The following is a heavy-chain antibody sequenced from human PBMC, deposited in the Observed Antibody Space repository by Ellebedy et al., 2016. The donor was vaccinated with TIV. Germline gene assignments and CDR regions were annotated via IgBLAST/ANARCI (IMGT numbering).Heavy chain of an antibody. CDR1: GFTFSSYA. V-gene: IGHV3-30-3*02. CDR3: GRSPVLDH. CDR2: ISYDGSNK. Sequence: PGGSLRLSCVASGFTFSSYAMHWVRQAPGKGLEWVAVISYDGSNKYYAASVKGRFTISRDNAQNSLFLQMNSLRGEDTALYFCGRSPVLDHWGQGTLVTVSS. J-gene: IGHJ4*02.